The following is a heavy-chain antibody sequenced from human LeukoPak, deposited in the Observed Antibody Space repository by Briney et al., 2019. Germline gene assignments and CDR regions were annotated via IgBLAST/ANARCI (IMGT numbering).Heavy chain of an antibody. CDR3: ARDADSSAYQPYFDY. D-gene: IGHD3-22*01. CDR1: GFTFSSYA. J-gene: IGHJ4*02. V-gene: IGHV3-23*01. Sequence: PGGSLRLSCAASGFTFSSYAMSWVRQAPGKGLEWVSAISGSGGSTYYADSVKGRFTISRDNAKNSLYLQMNSLRDEDTAVYYCARDADSSAYQPYFDYWGQGTLLTVSS. CDR2: ISGSGGST.